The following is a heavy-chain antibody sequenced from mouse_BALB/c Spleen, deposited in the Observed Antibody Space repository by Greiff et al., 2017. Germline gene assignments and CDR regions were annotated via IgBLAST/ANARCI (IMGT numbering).Heavy chain of an antibody. CDR1: GYAFTNYL. V-gene: IGHV1-54*03. J-gene: IGHJ4*01. CDR3: ASRSTVGAMDY. CDR2: INPGSGGT. D-gene: IGHD1-1*01. Sequence: VQLQQSGAELVRPGTSVKVSCKASGYAFTNYLIEWVKQRPGQGLEWIGVINPGSGGTNYNEKFKGKATPTADKSSSTAYMQLSSLTSDDSAVYFCASRSTVGAMDYWGQGTSVTVSS.